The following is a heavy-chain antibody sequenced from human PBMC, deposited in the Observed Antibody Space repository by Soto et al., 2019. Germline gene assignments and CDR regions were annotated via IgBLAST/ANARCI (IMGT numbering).Heavy chain of an antibody. J-gene: IGHJ5*02. Sequence: ASVKVSCKASGYTFTSYAMHWVRQAPGQRLEWMGWINAGNGNTKYSQKFQGRVTITRDTSASTAYTELSSLRSEDTAVYYCARDRGSSSWVLNWFDPWGQGTLVTVSS. CDR3: ARDRGSSSWVLNWFDP. CDR1: GYTFTSYA. D-gene: IGHD6-13*01. CDR2: INAGNGNT. V-gene: IGHV1-3*01.